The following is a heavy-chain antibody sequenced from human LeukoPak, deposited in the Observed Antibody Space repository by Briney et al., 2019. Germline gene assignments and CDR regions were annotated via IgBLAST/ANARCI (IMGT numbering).Heavy chain of an antibody. CDR3: AGDQTMVRGVKHYYYYYMDV. CDR2: IYTSGST. CDR1: GGSISSYY. Sequence: PSETLSLTCTVSGGSISSYYWSWIRQPAGKGLEWIGRIYTSGSTNYNPSLKSRVTMSVDTSKNQFSLKLSSVTAADTAVYYCAGDQTMVRGVKHYYYYYMDVWGKGTTVTISS. V-gene: IGHV4-4*07. D-gene: IGHD3-10*01. J-gene: IGHJ6*03.